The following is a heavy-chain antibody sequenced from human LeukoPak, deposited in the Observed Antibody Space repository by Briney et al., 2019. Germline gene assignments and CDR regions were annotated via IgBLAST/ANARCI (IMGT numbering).Heavy chain of an antibody. Sequence: SETLSLTCTVSGGSINTYYWSWIRQPPGKGLEWIAHVRDSGESNYNPSLKSRVAISLDTANNQISLRLNFVTAADTAIYYCARQPANTAAFDIWGLGTMVTVSS. V-gene: IGHV4-59*08. CDR2: VRDSGES. D-gene: IGHD5-18*01. J-gene: IGHJ3*02. CDR1: GGSINTYY. CDR3: ARQPANTAAFDI.